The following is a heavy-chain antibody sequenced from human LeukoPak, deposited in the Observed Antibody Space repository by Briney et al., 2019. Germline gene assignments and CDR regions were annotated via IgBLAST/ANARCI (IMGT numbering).Heavy chain of an antibody. CDR3: ARLGCSYGHPNWFDP. D-gene: IGHD5-18*01. J-gene: IGHJ5*02. Sequence: PSETLSLTCTVSGGSISSSSYYWGWIRQPPGKGLEWIGSIYYSGSTYYNPSLKSRVTISVDTSRNQFSLKLSSVTAADTAVYYCARLGCSYGHPNWFDPWGQGTLVTVSS. CDR1: GGSISSSSYY. V-gene: IGHV4-39*01. CDR2: IYYSGST.